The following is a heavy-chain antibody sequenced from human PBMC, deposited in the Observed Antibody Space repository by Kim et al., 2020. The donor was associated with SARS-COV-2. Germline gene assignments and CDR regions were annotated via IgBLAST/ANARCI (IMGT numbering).Heavy chain of an antibody. V-gene: IGHV3-33*06. J-gene: IGHJ5*02. CDR1: GFTFSSYG. Sequence: GGSLRLSCAASGFTFSSYGMHWVRQAPGKGLEWVAVIWYDGSNKYYADSVKGRFTISRDNSKNTLYLQMNSLRAEDTAVYYCAKGVTVGENWFDPWGQGTLVTVSS. D-gene: IGHD1-26*01. CDR3: AKGVTVGENWFDP. CDR2: IWYDGSNK.